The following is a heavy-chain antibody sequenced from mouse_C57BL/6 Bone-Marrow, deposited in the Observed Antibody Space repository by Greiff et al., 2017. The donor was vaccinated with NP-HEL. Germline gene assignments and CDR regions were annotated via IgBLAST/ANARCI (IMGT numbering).Heavy chain of an antibody. CDR1: GYTFTSYW. V-gene: IGHV1-62-3*01. D-gene: IGHD1-1*01. CDR3: ARSLLLLRYWYFDV. J-gene: IGHJ1*03. CDR2: IDPNSGGT. Sequence: QVQLQQPGAELVKPGASVKLSCKASGYTFTSYWMHWVKQRPGRGLEWIGRIDPNSGGTKYNEKFKSKATLTVDKSSSTAYMELRSLTSEDSAVYYCARSLLLLRYWYFDVWGTGTTVTVSS.